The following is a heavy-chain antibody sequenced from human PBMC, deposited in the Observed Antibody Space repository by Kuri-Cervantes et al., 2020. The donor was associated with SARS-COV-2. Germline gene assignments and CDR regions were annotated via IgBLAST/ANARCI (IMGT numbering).Heavy chain of an antibody. CDR1: GYSISSGYY. J-gene: IGHJ4*02. CDR3: ARGGLLWFASSPFDY. CDR2: IYHSGST. Sequence: SETLSLTCAVSGYSISSGYYWGWIRQPPGKGLEWIGSIYHSGSTYYNPSLKSRVTVSVDTSKNQFSLKLSSVTAADTAVYYCARGGLLWFASSPFDYWGQGTLVTVSS. V-gene: IGHV4-38-2*01. D-gene: IGHD3-10*01.